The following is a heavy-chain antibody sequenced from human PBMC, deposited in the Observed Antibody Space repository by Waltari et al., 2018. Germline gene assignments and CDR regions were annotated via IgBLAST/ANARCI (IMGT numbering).Heavy chain of an antibody. CDR1: GFTFSSYS. D-gene: IGHD2-21*01. Sequence: QLVESGGGLVQPGGSLRLSCAASGFTFSSYSMNWFRQAPGKGLEWVSYISGDSGSIHYADSVKGRITVSRDNAKNSLYLQMSSLTAEDTAVFYCARDRDWAFDIWGQGTMVTVSS. V-gene: IGHV3-48*04. CDR3: ARDRDWAFDI. J-gene: IGHJ3*02. CDR2: ISGDSGSI.